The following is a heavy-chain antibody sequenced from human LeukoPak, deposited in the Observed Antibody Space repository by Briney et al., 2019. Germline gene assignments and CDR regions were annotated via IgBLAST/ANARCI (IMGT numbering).Heavy chain of an antibody. CDR2: INHSGST. J-gene: IGHJ4*02. CDR1: GGSFSGYY. D-gene: IGHD6-13*01. V-gene: IGHV4-34*01. Sequence: PSETLSLTCAVPGGSFSGYYWSWIRQPPGKGLEWIGEINHSGSTTYNPSLKSRVTISVDTSKNQFSLKLSSVTAADTAVYYCARQRDSSSWYPGVDYWGQGTLGTVSS. CDR3: ARQRDSSSWYPGVDY.